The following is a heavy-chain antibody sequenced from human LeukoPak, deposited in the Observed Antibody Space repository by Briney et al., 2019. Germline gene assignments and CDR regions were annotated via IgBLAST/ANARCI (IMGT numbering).Heavy chain of an antibody. CDR3: ARDGADVYGRAFDY. CDR2: IYTSGTT. V-gene: IGHV4-4*09. J-gene: IGHJ4*02. CDR1: SGSISSYY. D-gene: IGHD3-10*01. Sequence: SETLSLTCTVSSGSISSYYWSWIRQPPGKGLEWIGYIYTSGTTNYNSSLMSRVSMSVDTSKNQFSLKLTSVTAADTAVYFCARDGADVYGRAFDYWGQGTLVSVSS.